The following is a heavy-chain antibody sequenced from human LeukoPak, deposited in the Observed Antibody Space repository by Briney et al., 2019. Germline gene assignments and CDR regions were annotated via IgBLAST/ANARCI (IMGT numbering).Heavy chain of an antibody. Sequence: PGGSLRLSCAASGFTFSRYSMNWVRQAPGKGLEWVSSISISSSYIYYADSVKGRFTMSRDDAKNSLYLQVNSLRAEDTAVYYCARLVYYYDSSGYKVYYYYYYMDVWGKGTTVTISS. CDR1: GFTFSRYS. CDR3: ARLVYYYDSSGYKVYYYYYYMDV. D-gene: IGHD3-22*01. J-gene: IGHJ6*03. CDR2: ISISSSYI. V-gene: IGHV3-21*01.